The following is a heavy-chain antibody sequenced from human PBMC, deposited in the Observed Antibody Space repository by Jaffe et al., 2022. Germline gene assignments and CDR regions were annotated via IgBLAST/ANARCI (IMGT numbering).Heavy chain of an antibody. J-gene: IGHJ6*03. CDR2: MNPNSGNT. Sequence: QVQLVQSGAEVKKPGASVKVSCKASGYTFTSYDINWVRQATGQGLEWMGWMNPNSGNTGYAQKFQGRVTMTRNTSISTAYMELSSLRSEDTAVYYCARDARDDFWSGYYGYYYYYYYMDVWGKGTTVTVSS. D-gene: IGHD3-3*01. CDR3: ARDARDDFWSGYYGYYYYYYYMDV. CDR1: GYTFTSYD. V-gene: IGHV1-8*01.